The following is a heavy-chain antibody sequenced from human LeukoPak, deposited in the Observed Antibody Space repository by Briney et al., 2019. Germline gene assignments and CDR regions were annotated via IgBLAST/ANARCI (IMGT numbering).Heavy chain of an antibody. CDR2: IHHSGST. J-gene: IGHJ4*02. V-gene: IGHV4-59*08. D-gene: IGHD5-18*01. CDR1: GGSISGYY. Sequence: PSETLSLTCTVSGGSISGYYWTWIRQPPGKGLQLIGYIHHSGSTDYNPSLKSRVTISVDTSKNQFSLKLSSVTAADTAVYYCARLERGFSYGNGDYWGQGTLVTVSS. CDR3: ARLERGFSYGNGDY.